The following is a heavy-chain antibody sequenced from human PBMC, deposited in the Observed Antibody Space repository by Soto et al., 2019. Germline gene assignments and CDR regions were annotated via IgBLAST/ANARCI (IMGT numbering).Heavy chain of an antibody. D-gene: IGHD6-19*01. J-gene: IGHJ6*02. CDR1: GLTVSSTD. Sequence: EVQLVESGGGLVQRGASLRLSCAASGLTVSSTDMSWVRQAPGKGLEWVSFFYGGATYYADSVKGRFTISSDTSKNTLYLQMNSLRDEDTAVYYCARDGGSGTPVPGTGDIYYGMDVWGQGTTVTVS. CDR2: FYGGAT. CDR3: ARDGGSGTPVPGTGDIYYGMDV. V-gene: IGHV3-66*01.